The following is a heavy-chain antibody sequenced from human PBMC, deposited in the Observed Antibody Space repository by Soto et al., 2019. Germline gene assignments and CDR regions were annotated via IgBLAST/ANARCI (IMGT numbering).Heavy chain of an antibody. CDR2: IKSKTDGGTT. CDR3: TTDVTGTTEEAALDY. V-gene: IGHV3-15*07. Sequence: GGSLRLSCVGSGFIFGDAWMNWVRQAPGKGLEWVGRIKSKTDGGTTDYAAPVKGRFTISRDDSKNTLYLQMNSLKTEDTAVYYCTTDVTGTTEEAALDYWGQGTLVTVS. D-gene: IGHD1-20*01. J-gene: IGHJ4*02. CDR1: GFIFGDAW.